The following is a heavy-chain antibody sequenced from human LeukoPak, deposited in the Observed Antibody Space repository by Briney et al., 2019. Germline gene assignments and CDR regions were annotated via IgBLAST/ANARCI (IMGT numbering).Heavy chain of an antibody. Sequence: GGSLRLSCAASGFTFSSYWMHWVRQAPGKGLVWVSRINSDGSSTSYADSVKGRFTISRDNAKNTLYLQMNSLRAEDTAVYYCARASQYGVAVAIYYYYYGMDVWGQGTTVTVS. CDR2: INSDGSST. CDR3: ARASQYGVAVAIYYYYYGMDV. J-gene: IGHJ6*02. CDR1: GFTFSSYW. D-gene: IGHD6-19*01. V-gene: IGHV3-74*01.